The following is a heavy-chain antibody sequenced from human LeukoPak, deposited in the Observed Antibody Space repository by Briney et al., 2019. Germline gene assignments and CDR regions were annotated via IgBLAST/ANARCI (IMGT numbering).Heavy chain of an antibody. J-gene: IGHJ4*02. Sequence: SETLSLTCAVYGGSFSGYYWSWIRQPPGKGLEWIGEINHSGSTNYNPSLKSRVTISVDTSKNQFSLKLSSVTAADTAVYYCARVRLRSGYFDYWGQGTLVTVSS. CDR1: GGSFSGYY. D-gene: IGHD2-21*01. CDR3: ARVRLRSGYFDY. V-gene: IGHV4-34*01. CDR2: INHSGST.